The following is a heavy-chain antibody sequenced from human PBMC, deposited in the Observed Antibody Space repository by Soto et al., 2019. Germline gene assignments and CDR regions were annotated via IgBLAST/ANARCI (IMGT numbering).Heavy chain of an antibody. V-gene: IGHV4-59*01. CDR1: GGSISTYY. J-gene: IGHJ4*02. CDR2: IYNSGST. CDR3: ARGTSLGY. Sequence: PSETLSLTCTVSGGSISTYYWNWIRQPPGKGLEWIGCIYNSGSTNYNPSLKSRVTISVSTSKNQFSLKLNSVTTADTAVYYCARGTSLGYWGQGTLVTVS.